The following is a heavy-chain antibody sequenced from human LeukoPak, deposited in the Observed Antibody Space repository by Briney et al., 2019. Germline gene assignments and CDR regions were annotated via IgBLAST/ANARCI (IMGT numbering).Heavy chain of an antibody. Sequence: SETLSLTCTVSGGSISSNYWSWIRQPPGKGLECIGYIYYSGSTNYNPSLKSRVTISVDTSKNQFSLKLSSVTATDTAVYYCARDTYYYASGSRNWFDPWGQGTLVTVSS. CDR2: IYYSGST. D-gene: IGHD3-10*01. CDR1: GGSISSNY. CDR3: ARDTYYYASGSRNWFDP. V-gene: IGHV4-59*12. J-gene: IGHJ5*02.